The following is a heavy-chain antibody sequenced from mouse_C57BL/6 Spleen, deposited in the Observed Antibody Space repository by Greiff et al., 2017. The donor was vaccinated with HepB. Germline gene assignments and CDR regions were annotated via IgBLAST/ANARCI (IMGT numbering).Heavy chain of an antibody. CDR2: IYPGDGDT. J-gene: IGHJ1*03. V-gene: IGHV1-80*01. CDR1: GYAFSSYW. CDR3: TRSWDDWYFDV. D-gene: IGHD4-1*01. Sequence: VQLQQSGAELVKPGASVKISCKASGYAFSSYWMNWVKQRPGKGLEWIGQIYPGDGDTTYNGKFKGEATLTADKSSSTAYMQLSSLTSEDSAVYFCTRSWDDWYFDVWGTGTTVTVSS.